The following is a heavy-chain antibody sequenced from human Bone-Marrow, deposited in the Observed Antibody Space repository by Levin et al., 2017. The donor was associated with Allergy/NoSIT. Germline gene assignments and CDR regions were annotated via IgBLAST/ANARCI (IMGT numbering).Heavy chain of an antibody. CDR2: INEDGGEK. CDR3: ARELFEDYYNSARTRWFDP. J-gene: IGHJ5*02. V-gene: IGHV3-7*04. CDR1: GFTFANHW. Sequence: GGSLRLSCAASGFTFANHWMSWVRQAPGKGLEWVANINEDGGEKYYAEALKGRFTISRDNAKHSVSLQMNSLRADDTAIYYCARELFEDYYNSARTRWFDPWGKGTLVTVSS. D-gene: IGHD3-10*01.